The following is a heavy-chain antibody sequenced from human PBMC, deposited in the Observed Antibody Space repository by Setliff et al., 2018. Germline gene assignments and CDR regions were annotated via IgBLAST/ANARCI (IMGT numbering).Heavy chain of an antibody. CDR1: GASFSGTY. CDR3: RVWVDMIEVDS. J-gene: IGHJ4*02. Sequence: SETLSLTCAVYGASFSGTYCSWIRQSPGKGLEWIGEINHTGSPNWIGEINHSGSPDYNPSLKSRVTMSVDTSKNQFSLKLTSVTAADTAVYYCRVWVDMIEVDSWAQGTLVTVSS. D-gene: IGHD3-22*01. CDR2: INHSGSP. V-gene: IGHV4-34*01.